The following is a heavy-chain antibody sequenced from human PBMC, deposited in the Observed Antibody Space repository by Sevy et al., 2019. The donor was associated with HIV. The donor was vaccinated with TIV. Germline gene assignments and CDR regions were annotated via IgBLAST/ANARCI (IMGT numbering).Heavy chain of an antibody. J-gene: IGHJ4*02. D-gene: IGHD2-15*01. CDR1: GFTFDDFA. CDR2: LNWDSGSV. Sequence: GGSLRLSCAASGFTFDDFAMHLVRQVPGKGLEWVSGLNWDSGSVAYADSVKGRFTISRDNAKNALFLQMNSLRAEDTALYYCAKDIGATGITVVANWGQGIQVTVSS. CDR3: AKDIGATGITVVAN. V-gene: IGHV3-9*01.